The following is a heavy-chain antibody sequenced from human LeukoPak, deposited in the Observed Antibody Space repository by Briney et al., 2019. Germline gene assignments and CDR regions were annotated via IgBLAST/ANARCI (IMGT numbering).Heavy chain of an antibody. D-gene: IGHD1-26*01. CDR3: ARDPYSGGYGAYYYYYMDV. V-gene: IGHV3-21*01. CDR1: GFTLSSYS. CDR2: ITSSSSRT. Sequence: GGSLRLSCAASGFTLSSYSMNWVRQAPGKALEWVSSITSSSSRTFYADSVKGRYTISRDNAKNSLYLQMDSLRAEDTAVYYCARDPYSGGYGAYYYYYMDVWGKGTTVTVSS. J-gene: IGHJ6*03.